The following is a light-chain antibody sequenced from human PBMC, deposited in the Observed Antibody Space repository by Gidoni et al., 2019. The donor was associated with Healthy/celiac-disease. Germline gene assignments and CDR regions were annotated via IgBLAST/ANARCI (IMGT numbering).Light chain of an antibody. CDR2: DAS. V-gene: IGKV1-33*01. Sequence: VGDRVTITCQASQDISNYLNWYQQKPGKAPKLLIYDASNLETGVPSRFSGSGSGTDFTFTISSLQPEDIATYYCQQYDNLPPRGVFTFGPGTKVDIK. CDR1: QDISNY. J-gene: IGKJ3*01. CDR3: QQYDNLPPRGVFT.